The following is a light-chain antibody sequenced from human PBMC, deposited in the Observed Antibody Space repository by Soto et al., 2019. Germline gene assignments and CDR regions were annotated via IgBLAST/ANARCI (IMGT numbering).Light chain of an antibody. J-gene: IGKJ2*01. CDR3: PQSYSTPST. CDR2: ASS. CDR1: ENINSY. Sequence: DIQLAKSPSSLSASVGDRVTITCRASENINSYLNWYQHKPGRSPNLLIYASSTLQSGVPSRFSGSGSGTECTLTISSLQPEDFTTYFCPQSYSTPSTFGQGTKLEI. V-gene: IGKV1-39*01.